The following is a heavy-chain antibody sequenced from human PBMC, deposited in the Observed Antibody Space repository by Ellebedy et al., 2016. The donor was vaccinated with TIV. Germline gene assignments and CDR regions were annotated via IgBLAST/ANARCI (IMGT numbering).Heavy chain of an antibody. J-gene: IGHJ4*02. D-gene: IGHD3-9*01. CDR2: ISSSSSTI. CDR1: GFTFSSYS. Sequence: GGSLRLXXAASGFTFSSYSMNWVRQAPGKGLEWVSYISSSSSTIYYADSVKGRFTISRDNAKSSLYLQMNSLRAEDTAVYYCARDYFDWSRSFDYWGQGTLVTVSS. V-gene: IGHV3-48*04. CDR3: ARDYFDWSRSFDY.